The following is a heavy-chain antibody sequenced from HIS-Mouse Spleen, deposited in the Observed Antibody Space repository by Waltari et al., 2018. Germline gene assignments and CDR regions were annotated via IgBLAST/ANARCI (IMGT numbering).Heavy chain of an antibody. CDR1: GFTFSSYS. Sequence: EVQLVESGGGLVKPGGSLRLSCAASGFTFSSYSMNWVRQAPGRGLDGVSSISSSSRYRYYADSVKGRFTISRDKAKNSLYLQMNSLRAEDTAVYDCARDPSGYDNHWGQGTLVTVSS. J-gene: IGHJ5*02. V-gene: IGHV3-21*01. D-gene: IGHD5-12*01. CDR2: ISSSSRYR. CDR3: ARDPSGYDNH.